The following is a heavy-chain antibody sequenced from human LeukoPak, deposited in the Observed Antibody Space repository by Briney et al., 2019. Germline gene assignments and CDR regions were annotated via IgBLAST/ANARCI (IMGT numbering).Heavy chain of an antibody. J-gene: IGHJ4*02. D-gene: IGHD1-26*01. CDR2: ISGSGGST. CDR3: AKGGRERELQPNYFDY. V-gene: IGHV3-23*01. CDR1: GFTFSSYA. Sequence: GGSLRLSCAASGFTFSSYAMSWVRQAPGKGLEWVSAISGSGGSTYYADSVKGRFTISRDNSKNTLYLQMNSLRAEDTAVYYCAKGGRERELQPNYFDYWGQGTLVTVSS.